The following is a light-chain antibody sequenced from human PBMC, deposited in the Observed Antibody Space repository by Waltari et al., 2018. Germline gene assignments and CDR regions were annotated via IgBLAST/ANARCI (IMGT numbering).Light chain of an antibody. V-gene: IGKV4-1*01. J-gene: IGKJ1*01. CDR3: QQYYSDPWT. CDR1: QSVLYSSNNKNY. Sequence: DIVMTQSPDSLAVSLGERATINCKSRQSVLYSSNNKNYLAWYQQRPGQPPKLLIYWASTRESGVPDRFSGSGSGTDFTLIISSLQAEDVAVYYCQQYYSDPWTFGQGTK. CDR2: WAS.